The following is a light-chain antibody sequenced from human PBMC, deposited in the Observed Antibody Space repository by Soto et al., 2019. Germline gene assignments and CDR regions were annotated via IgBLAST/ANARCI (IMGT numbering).Light chain of an antibody. Sequence: DIQMTQSPSSLSASVGDRVTITCRASQSISTYLIWYQQKPGKAPKLLIYAASTLQSGVPSRFSGSGSGTEFTLTISSLQPEDFATYYCQQLNSYPLTFGGGTKVDIK. CDR2: AAS. CDR1: QSISTY. CDR3: QQLNSYPLT. J-gene: IGKJ4*01. V-gene: IGKV1-9*01.